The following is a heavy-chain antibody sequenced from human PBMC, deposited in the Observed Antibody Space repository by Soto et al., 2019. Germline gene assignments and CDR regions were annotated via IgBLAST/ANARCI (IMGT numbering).Heavy chain of an antibody. V-gene: IGHV3-66*01. Sequence: GGSLRLSCAASGFTVSSNYMSWVRQAPGKGLEWVSVIYSGGSTYYADSVKGRFTMSRDNSKNTLYLQMNRLRAEDTAVYYCALTGYYNVDYYYYYMDVWGKGTTVTVSS. CDR2: IYSGGST. CDR1: GFTVSSNY. J-gene: IGHJ6*03. CDR3: ALTGYYNVDYYYYYMDV. D-gene: IGHD3-9*01.